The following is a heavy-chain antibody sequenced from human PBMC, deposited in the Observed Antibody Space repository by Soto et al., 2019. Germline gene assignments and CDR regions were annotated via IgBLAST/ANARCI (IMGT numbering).Heavy chain of an antibody. V-gene: IGHV4-39*01. CDR3: ARHGSN. J-gene: IGHJ4*02. CDR1: GVSISNSSFY. CDR2: IYYSGIT. Sequence: SEPLSLTCTVSGVSISNSSFYWGWIRRPPGKGLEWIGTIYYSGITCYNPSLKSRVTISVDTSKNQFSLKLTSVTAADTAVYYCARHGSNWGQGTLVTVPQ.